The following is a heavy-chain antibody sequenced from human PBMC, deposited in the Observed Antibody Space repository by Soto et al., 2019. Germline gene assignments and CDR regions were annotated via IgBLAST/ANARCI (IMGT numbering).Heavy chain of an antibody. D-gene: IGHD1-26*01. CDR1: GFPFSSYG. V-gene: IGHV3-30*03. Sequence: QVQLVESGGGVVQPGRSLRLSCAASGFPFSSYGMHWVREAPGKGLEWVAVISYDGSNKYYADSVKGRFTISRDNSASTLYRQMNSLRPEDTALYYCVGSQYYFDYRGQGTLVTVSP. CDR3: VGSQYYFDY. CDR2: ISYDGSNK. J-gene: IGHJ4*02.